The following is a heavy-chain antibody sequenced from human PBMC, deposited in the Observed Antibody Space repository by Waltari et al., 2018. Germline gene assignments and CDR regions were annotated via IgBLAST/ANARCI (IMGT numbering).Heavy chain of an antibody. V-gene: IGHV4-34*01. J-gene: IGHJ5*02. D-gene: IGHD6-19*01. CDR2: INHSGST. CDR3: ARSEGGWYSGGDWFDP. CDR1: GGSFSGYY. Sequence: QVQLQQWGAGLLKPSETLSLTCAVYGGSFSGYYWSWIRQPPGKGLEWIGEINHSGSTNCHPSLKSRVTISVDTSKNQFSLKLSSVTAADTAVYYCARSEGGWYSGGDWFDPWGQGTLVTVSS.